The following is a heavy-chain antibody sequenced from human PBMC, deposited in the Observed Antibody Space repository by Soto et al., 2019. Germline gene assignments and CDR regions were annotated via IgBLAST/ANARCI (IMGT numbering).Heavy chain of an antibody. Sequence: GGSLRLSCAASGISFSNAWMNWVRQAPGKGLEWVSRISGSGYDTYYADSVKGRFTISRDNSKNTLYLQMNSVRVEDTAIYYCARDPGYRGYVGFDYWGQGTLVTVSS. V-gene: IGHV3-23*01. CDR1: GISFSNAW. J-gene: IGHJ4*02. CDR2: ISGSGYDT. D-gene: IGHD5-12*01. CDR3: ARDPGYRGYVGFDY.